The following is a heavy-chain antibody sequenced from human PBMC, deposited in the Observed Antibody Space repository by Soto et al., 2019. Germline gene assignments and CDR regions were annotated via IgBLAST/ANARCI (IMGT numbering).Heavy chain of an antibody. V-gene: IGHV1-8*01. CDR1: GYTFTSYD. CDR2: MNPNSGNT. CDR3: ARVLGRFIGARRDAFDI. Sequence: QVQLVQSGAEVKKPGASVKVSCKASGYTFTSYDINWVRQATGQGLEWMGWMNPNSGNTGYAQKFQGRVTRTRNTSISTAYMELSSLRSEDTAVYYCARVLGRFIGARRDAFDIWGQGTMVTVSS. J-gene: IGHJ3*02. D-gene: IGHD6-6*01.